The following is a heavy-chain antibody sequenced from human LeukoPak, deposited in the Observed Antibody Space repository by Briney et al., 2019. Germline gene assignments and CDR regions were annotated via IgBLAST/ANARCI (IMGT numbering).Heavy chain of an antibody. CDR3: ASSSSWYYYDSSGYS. CDR2: IKQDGSEK. CDR1: GFTFSSYW. D-gene: IGHD3-22*01. Sequence: GGSLRLSCAASGFTFSSYWMSWVRQAPGKGLEWVANIKQDGSEKYYVDSVKGRFTVSRDNAKNSLYLQMNSLRAEDTAVYYCASSSSWYYYDSSGYSWGQGTLVTVSS. V-gene: IGHV3-7*01. J-gene: IGHJ5*02.